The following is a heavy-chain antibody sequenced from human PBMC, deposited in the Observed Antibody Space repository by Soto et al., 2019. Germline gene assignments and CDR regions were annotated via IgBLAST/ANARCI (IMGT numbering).Heavy chain of an antibody. CDR1: GFTFSTYA. J-gene: IGHJ3*02. CDR3: AHPRGYGVFDAYDI. D-gene: IGHD4-17*01. Sequence: GGSLRLSCVASGFTFSTYAMSWVRQAPGKGLEWVSALSPSGGETYYADSVKGRFTISKDNSMNALYLQMNSLRVEDTAVYFCAHPRGYGVFDAYDIWGQGTMVTVSS. CDR2: LSPSGGET. V-gene: IGHV3-23*01.